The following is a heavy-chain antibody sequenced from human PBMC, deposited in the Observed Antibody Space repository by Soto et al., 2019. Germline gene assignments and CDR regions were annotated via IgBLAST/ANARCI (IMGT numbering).Heavy chain of an antibody. Sequence: ASVKVSCKASGYTFTNYGISWVRQAPGQGLEWMGWISAYNGNTKYAQKYQGRVTMTTDTSTSTAYMELRSLRSDDTAVYYCAAEGTVTTGMDVWGQGTTVTVSS. V-gene: IGHV1-18*01. CDR3: AAEGTVTTGMDV. CDR1: GYTFTNYG. D-gene: IGHD4-17*01. J-gene: IGHJ6*02. CDR2: ISAYNGNT.